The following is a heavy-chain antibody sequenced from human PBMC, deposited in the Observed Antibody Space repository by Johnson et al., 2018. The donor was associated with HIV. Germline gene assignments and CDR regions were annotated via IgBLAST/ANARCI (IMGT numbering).Heavy chain of an antibody. V-gene: IGHV3-30*03. CDR2: ISYDGSNK. D-gene: IGHD4-23*01. CDR1: GFTFSSYG. Sequence: QVLLVESGGGLVQPGGSLRLSCAASGFTFSSYGMHWVRQAPGKGLEWVAVISYDGSNKYYADSVKGRFTISRDNSKNTLYLQMNSLRAEDTAVYYCRVVTGAFDIWGQGTMVTVSS. CDR3: RVVTGAFDI. J-gene: IGHJ3*02.